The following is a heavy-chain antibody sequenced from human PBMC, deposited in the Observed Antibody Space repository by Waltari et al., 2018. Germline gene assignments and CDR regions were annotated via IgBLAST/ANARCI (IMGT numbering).Heavy chain of an antibody. Sequence: QVQLVESGGGVVQPGRSLRLSCAASGFTFSSYAMHWVRQAPGKGLDWVAGISYDGSNKYYADSVKCRFTISRDNSKNTLYLQMNSLRAEDTAVYYCARWCGSYYGLRHWGQGTLVTVSS. V-gene: IGHV3-30*01. CDR1: GFTFSSYA. J-gene: IGHJ4*02. D-gene: IGHD1-26*01. CDR2: ISYDGSNK. CDR3: ARWCGSYYGLRH.